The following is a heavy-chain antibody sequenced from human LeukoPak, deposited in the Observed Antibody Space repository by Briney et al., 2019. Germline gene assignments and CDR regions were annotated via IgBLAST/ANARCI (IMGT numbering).Heavy chain of an antibody. Sequence: PGGSLRLSCAASGFTFSDYYMSWIRQAPGKGLEWVSYISSSGSTIYYADSVKGRFTISWDNAKNSLYLQMNSLRAEDTAVYYCARASPRFLEWLSGGYWGQGTLVTISS. V-gene: IGHV3-11*04. CDR1: GFTFSDYY. CDR2: ISSSGSTI. CDR3: ARASPRFLEWLSGGY. J-gene: IGHJ4*02. D-gene: IGHD3-3*01.